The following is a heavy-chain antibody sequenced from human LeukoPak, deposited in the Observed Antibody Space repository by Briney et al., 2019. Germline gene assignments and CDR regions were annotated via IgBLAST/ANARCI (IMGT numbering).Heavy chain of an antibody. CDR2: IKQDGSEK. Sequence: PGGSLRLSCAASGFTFSSYWMSWVRQAPGKGLEWVANIKQDGSEKYYVDSVKGRFTISRDNAKNSLYLQMNSLRAEDTAVYYCAREPGRKTAPTPYWGQGTLVTVSS. CDR3: AREPGRKTAPTPY. V-gene: IGHV3-7*01. J-gene: IGHJ4*02. D-gene: IGHD5-18*01. CDR1: GFTFSSYW.